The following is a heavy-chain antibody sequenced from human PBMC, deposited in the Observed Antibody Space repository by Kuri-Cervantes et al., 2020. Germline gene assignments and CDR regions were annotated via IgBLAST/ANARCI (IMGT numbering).Heavy chain of an antibody. Sequence: SETLSLTCTVSGGSISSSSYYWGWIRQPPGKGLEWIGSIYYSGSTYYNPSLKSRVTISVDTSKNQFSLKLSSVTAAGTAVYYCARQGGWNYYYGMDVWGQGTTVTVSS. J-gene: IGHJ6*02. D-gene: IGHD1-1*01. CDR3: ARQGGWNYYYGMDV. CDR1: GGSISSSSYY. CDR2: IYYSGST. V-gene: IGHV4-39*01.